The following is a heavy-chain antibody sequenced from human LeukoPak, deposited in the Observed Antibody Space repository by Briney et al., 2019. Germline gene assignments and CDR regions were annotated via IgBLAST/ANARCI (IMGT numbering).Heavy chain of an antibody. J-gene: IGHJ5*02. D-gene: IGHD3-3*01. CDR1: GYTFTSYA. CDR2: INTNTGNP. CDR3: ARDRPDFWSGYYIVDP. V-gene: IGHV7-4-1*02. Sequence: GASVTVSCTASGYTFTSYAMSWVRQAPGQGLEWMGWINTNTGNPTYAQGFTGRFVFSLDTSVSTAYLQISSLKAEDTAVYYCARDRPDFWSGYYIVDPWGQGTLVTVSS.